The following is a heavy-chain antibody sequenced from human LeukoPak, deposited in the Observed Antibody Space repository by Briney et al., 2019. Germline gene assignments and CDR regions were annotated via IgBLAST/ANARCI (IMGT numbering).Heavy chain of an antibody. CDR3: ARVNYYGSGSYYDYYYYMDV. V-gene: IGHV1-18*01. D-gene: IGHD3-10*01. J-gene: IGHJ6*03. CDR2: ISAYDGNT. CDR1: GYTFTSYG. Sequence: GASVKVSCKASGYTFTSYGISWVRQAPGQGLEWMGWISAYDGNTNYAQKLQGRVTMTTDTSTSTAYMELRGLRSDDTAVYYCARVNYYGSGSYYDYYYYMDVWGKGTTVTVSS.